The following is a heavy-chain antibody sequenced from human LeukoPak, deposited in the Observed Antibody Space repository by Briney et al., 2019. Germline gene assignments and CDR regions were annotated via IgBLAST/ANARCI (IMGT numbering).Heavy chain of an antibody. V-gene: IGHV5-51*01. J-gene: IGHJ5*02. CDR1: GYSFTSYW. Sequence: GESLQISCKGSGYSFTSYWIGWVRQLPGKGLEWMGIIYPGDSDTRYSPSFQGQVTISADKSISTAYLQWSSLKASDTAMYYCARTPPTWSGYLNWFDPWGQGTLVTVSS. CDR2: IYPGDSDT. D-gene: IGHD3-3*01. CDR3: ARTPPTWSGYLNWFDP.